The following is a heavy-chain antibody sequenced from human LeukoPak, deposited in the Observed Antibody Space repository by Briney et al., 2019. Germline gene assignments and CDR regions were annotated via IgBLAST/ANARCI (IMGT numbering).Heavy chain of an antibody. CDR2: INLSGGST. V-gene: IGHV1-46*01. Sequence: ASVKVSCKASGYTFTSYYMHWVRQAPGQGLEWMGIINLSGGSTSYAQKFQGRVTMTRDTSTSTVYMELSSLRSEDTAVYYCARGLRDTYYYYYYGMDVWGQGTTVTVSS. D-gene: IGHD2-2*02. J-gene: IGHJ6*02. CDR3: ARGLRDTYYYYYYGMDV. CDR1: GYTFTSYY.